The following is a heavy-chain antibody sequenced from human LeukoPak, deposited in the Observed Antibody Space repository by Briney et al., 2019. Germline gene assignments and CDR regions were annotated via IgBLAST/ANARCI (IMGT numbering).Heavy chain of an antibody. V-gene: IGHV3-23*01. CDR1: GFTFSSYA. J-gene: IGHJ4*02. Sequence: GGSLRLSCAASGFTFSSYAMSWVRQAPGKGLEWVSTISASGGTTHYADSVKGRFTMSRDNAKNTLYLQMSSLRAEDTAVYYCARGSSSGWPDYFDYWGRGTLVTVSS. D-gene: IGHD6-19*01. CDR3: ARGSSSGWPDYFDY. CDR2: ISASGGTT.